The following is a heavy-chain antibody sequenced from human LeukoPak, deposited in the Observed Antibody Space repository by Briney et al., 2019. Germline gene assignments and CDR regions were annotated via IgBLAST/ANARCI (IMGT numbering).Heavy chain of an antibody. D-gene: IGHD6-19*01. CDR2: IYPGDSDT. CDR1: GYSFTSYW. V-gene: IGHV5-51*01. J-gene: IGHJ4*02. Sequence: GESLKISFKGSGYSFTSYWIGWVRPMPGKGLAWMGIIYPGDSDTRYSPSFQGQVTISADKSISTAYLQWSSLKASDTAMYYCARRRIAVAGNVDYFDYWGQGTLVTVSS. CDR3: ARRRIAVAGNVDYFDY.